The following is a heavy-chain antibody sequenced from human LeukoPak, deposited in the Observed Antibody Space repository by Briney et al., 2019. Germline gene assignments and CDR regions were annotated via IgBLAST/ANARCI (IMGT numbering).Heavy chain of an antibody. V-gene: IGHV4-59*01. J-gene: IGHJ4*02. CDR3: ARGGYTYGFVAKFDS. CDR2: IYYSGST. D-gene: IGHD5-18*01. CDR1: GDSISRYY. Sequence: SETLSLTCTVSGDSISRYYWSWIRQPPGKGLEWIGYIYYSGSTNYNPSLKSRVTISLDTSKHQFSLKLNSVTAADTAVYYCARGGYTYGFVAKFDSWGQGTLVSVSS.